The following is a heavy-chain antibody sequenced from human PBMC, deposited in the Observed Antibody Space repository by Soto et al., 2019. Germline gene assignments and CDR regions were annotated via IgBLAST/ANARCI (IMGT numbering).Heavy chain of an antibody. CDR2: IIAMFGVA. D-gene: IGHD1-1*01. CDR1: GDTFSTYS. V-gene: IGHV1-69*01. CDR3: AREVQGNSSRHKPWFDP. J-gene: IGHJ5*02. Sequence: QVQRVQSGAEVKKPGPSLQVSCKASGDTFSTYSISWVRQAPGQGLEWMGGIIAMFGVAVYAQKFQGRVTITADDPTSTVYMVLSSLSSEDTAFYYYAREVQGNSSRHKPWFDPWGQGALVTVSS.